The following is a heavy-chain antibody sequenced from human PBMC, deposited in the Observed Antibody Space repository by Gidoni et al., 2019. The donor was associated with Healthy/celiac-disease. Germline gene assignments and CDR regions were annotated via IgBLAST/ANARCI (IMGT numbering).Heavy chain of an antibody. Sequence: EVQLVESGGGLVQPGGSMRLPCAASGFTFSSYSMHWVRQAPGKGLEWVSYISSSSSTIYYADSVKGRFTISRDNAKNSLYLQMNSLRAEDTAVYYCARGRGHQYFQHWGQGTLVTVSS. CDR3: ARGRGHQYFQH. CDR1: GFTFSSYS. CDR2: ISSSSSTI. D-gene: IGHD3-16*01. J-gene: IGHJ1*01. V-gene: IGHV3-48*04.